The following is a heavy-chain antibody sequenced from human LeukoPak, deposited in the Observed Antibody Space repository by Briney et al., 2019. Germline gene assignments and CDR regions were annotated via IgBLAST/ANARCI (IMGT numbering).Heavy chain of an antibody. J-gene: IGHJ3*02. V-gene: IGHV4-34*01. CDR1: GGSFSGYY. D-gene: IGHD3-9*01. CDR2: INHSGST. Sequence: PSETLSLTCAVYGGSFSGYYWSWIRQPPGKGLEWIGEINHSGSTNYNPSLKSRVTISVDTSKNQFSLKLSSVTAADTAVYYCARQPDVLRYFDWLSKGAFDIWGQGTMVTVSS. CDR3: ARQPDVLRYFDWLSKGAFDI.